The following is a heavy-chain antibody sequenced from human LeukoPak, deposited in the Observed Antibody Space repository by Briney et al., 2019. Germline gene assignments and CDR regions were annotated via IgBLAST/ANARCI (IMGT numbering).Heavy chain of an antibody. V-gene: IGHV1-46*01. CDR3: ARDGSRSWYIY. CDR1: GYTFTSYY. CDR2: IDPSGGST. J-gene: IGHJ4*02. D-gene: IGHD6-13*01. Sequence: ASVKVSFKASGYTFTSYYMHWVRQAPGQGLEWMGIIDPSGGSTSYAQKLQGRVTMTTDTSTSTAYMELRSLRSDDTAMYYCARDGSRSWYIYWGQGTLVTVSP.